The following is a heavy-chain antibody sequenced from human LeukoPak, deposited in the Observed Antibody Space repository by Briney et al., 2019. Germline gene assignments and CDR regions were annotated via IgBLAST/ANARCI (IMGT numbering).Heavy chain of an antibody. CDR2: IKEDGGEG. CDR3: ATDPPWSNDAFDI. J-gene: IGHJ3*02. V-gene: IGHV3-7*01. D-gene: IGHD2-8*02. Sequence: GGSLRLSCAASGFTFSGYWMTWVRQAPGKGLEWVANIKEDGGEGYYVDSVKGRFTISRDNAKNSLYLQMSSLRAEDTAVYYCATDPPWSNDAFDIWGQGTTVTVSS. CDR1: GFTFSGYW.